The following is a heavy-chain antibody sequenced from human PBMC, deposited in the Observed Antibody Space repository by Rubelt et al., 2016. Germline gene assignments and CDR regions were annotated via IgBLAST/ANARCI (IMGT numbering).Heavy chain of an antibody. V-gene: IGHV4-39*07. J-gene: IGHJ4*02. CDR1: GGSISRSTYY. CDR3: ARSRGYYDSSGYDRDGDFDY. D-gene: IGHD3-22*01. CDR2: VYYSGST. Sequence: QLQLQESGPGLVKPSETLSLTCTVSGGSISRSTYYWGWIRQPPGKGLEWIGSVYYSGSTYYNPSLKSRVTISVDTSKNQFSLKLRSVTAADTAVYFCARSRGYYDSSGYDRDGDFDYWGQGSLVTVST.